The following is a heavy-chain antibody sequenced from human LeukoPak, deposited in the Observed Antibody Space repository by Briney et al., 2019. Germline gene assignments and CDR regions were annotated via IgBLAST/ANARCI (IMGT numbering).Heavy chain of an antibody. CDR3: SRVRHYYDSSGYYKS. Sequence: PGGSLRLSCAASGFTFSSYSMNWVRQAPGKGLEWVSSISSSSSYIYYADSVKGRFTISRDNAKNSLYLQMNSLRAEDTAVYYCSRVRHYYDSSGYYKSWGQGTLVTVSS. V-gene: IGHV3-21*01. J-gene: IGHJ5*02. CDR2: ISSSSSYI. CDR1: GFTFSSYS. D-gene: IGHD3-22*01.